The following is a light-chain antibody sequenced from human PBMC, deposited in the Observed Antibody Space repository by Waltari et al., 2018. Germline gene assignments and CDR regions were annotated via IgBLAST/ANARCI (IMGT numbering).Light chain of an antibody. CDR2: GAS. CDR1: QSVTRT. J-gene: IGKJ1*01. CDR3: QQYLRLPAT. Sequence: ELVLTQSPGTLSLSPGAGATLSCRASQSVTRTLAWYQQTPGQAPRLLIYGASNRATGIPDRFSGSGSGTDFSLTISRLESEDFAVYYCQQYLRLPATFGQGTKVEIK. V-gene: IGKV3-20*01.